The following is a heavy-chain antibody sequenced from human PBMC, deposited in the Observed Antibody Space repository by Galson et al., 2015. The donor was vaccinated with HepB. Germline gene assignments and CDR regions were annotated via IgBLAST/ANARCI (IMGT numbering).Heavy chain of an antibody. D-gene: IGHD4-17*01. Sequence: SVKVSCKASGGTFSSYAISWVRQAPGQGLEWMGRIIPILGTANYAQKFQGRVTITADKSTSTAYMELSSLRSEDAAVYYCARTTALRVDAFDIWGQGTMVTVSS. V-gene: IGHV1-69*04. CDR2: IIPILGTA. J-gene: IGHJ3*02. CDR3: ARTTALRVDAFDI. CDR1: GGTFSSYA.